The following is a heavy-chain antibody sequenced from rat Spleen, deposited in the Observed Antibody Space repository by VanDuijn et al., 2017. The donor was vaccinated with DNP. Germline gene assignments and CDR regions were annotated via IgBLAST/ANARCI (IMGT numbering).Heavy chain of an antibody. CDR2: IWTGGST. J-gene: IGHJ2*01. CDR3: VRAYYGYKAYFDY. CDR1: GFSLTSYH. Sequence: QVQLKESGPGLVQPSQTLSLACSVSGFSLTSYHVHWVRQPSGKGLEWMGVIWTGGSTEYNSALKSRLSNNRDTSKSQVFLKMNSLQTEDTATYYCVRAYYGYKAYFDYWGQGVMVTVSS. D-gene: IGHD1-9*01. V-gene: IGHV2-30*01.